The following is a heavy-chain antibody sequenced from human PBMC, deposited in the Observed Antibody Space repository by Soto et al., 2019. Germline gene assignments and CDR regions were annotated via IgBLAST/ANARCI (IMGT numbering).Heavy chain of an antibody. D-gene: IGHD2-15*01. CDR3: AKDIGGVVVAADSYGMDV. J-gene: IGHJ6*02. V-gene: IGHV3-30*18. CDR1: GFTFSSYG. CDR2: ISYDGSNK. Sequence: GGSLRLSCAASGFTFSSYGMHWVRQAPGKGLEWVAVISYDGSNKYYADSVKGRFTISRDNSKNTLYLQMNSLRAEDTAVYYCAKDIGGVVVAADSYGMDVWGQGTTVTVSS.